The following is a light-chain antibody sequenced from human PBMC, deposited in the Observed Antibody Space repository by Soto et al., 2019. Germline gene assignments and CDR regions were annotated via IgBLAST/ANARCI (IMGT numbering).Light chain of an antibody. CDR1: QSVSSSY. J-gene: IGKJ1*01. V-gene: IGKV3-20*01. CDR3: QQYYYWPPWT. Sequence: EIVLTQSPGTLSLSPGERATLSCRASQSVSSSYLAWYQQKPGLAPRLLIYGASSRATGIPDRFSGSGSGTEFTLTISSLQSEDFAVYYCQQYYYWPPWTFGQGTKVDIK. CDR2: GAS.